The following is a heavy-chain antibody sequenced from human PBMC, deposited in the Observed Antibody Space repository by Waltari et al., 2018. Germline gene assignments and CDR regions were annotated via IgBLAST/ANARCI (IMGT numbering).Heavy chain of an antibody. CDR3: ARDNARSDDY. CDR2: ISSVSTNI. CDR1: GFPFSRYA. D-gene: IGHD1-26*01. Sequence: EVQLVESGGGLVKPGGSLRLSCAASGFPFSRYAMNWVRQAPGKGLEWVSSISSVSTNIYYGGSVKGRFTISRDNAKNSLYLQMNSLRPEDTAVYYCARDNARSDDYWGQGTLVTVSS. V-gene: IGHV3-21*01. J-gene: IGHJ4*02.